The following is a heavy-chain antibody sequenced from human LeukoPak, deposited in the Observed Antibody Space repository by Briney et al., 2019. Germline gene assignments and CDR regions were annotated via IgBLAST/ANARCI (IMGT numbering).Heavy chain of an antibody. Sequence: EASVKVSCKASGYTFTGYYMHWVRQAPGQGLEWMGWINPNSGGTNYAQKFQGRVTMTRDTSISTAYVELSRLRSDDTAVYYCARKYSYGYIPFDYWGQGTLVTVSS. CDR2: INPNSGGT. V-gene: IGHV1-2*02. D-gene: IGHD5-18*01. J-gene: IGHJ4*02. CDR3: ARKYSYGYIPFDY. CDR1: GYTFTGYY.